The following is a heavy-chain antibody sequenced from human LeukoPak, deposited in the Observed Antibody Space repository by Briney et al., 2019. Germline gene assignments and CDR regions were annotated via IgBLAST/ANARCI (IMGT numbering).Heavy chain of an antibody. Sequence: GGSLGLSCAASGFTFSSYSMNWVRQAPGKGLEWVSSISSSSSYIYYADSVKGRFTISRDNAKNSLYLQMNSLRAEDTAVYYCARGFRKISGWYTRKFDYWGQGTLVTVSS. CDR3: ARGFRKISGWYTRKFDY. V-gene: IGHV3-21*01. CDR2: ISSSSSYI. CDR1: GFTFSSYS. J-gene: IGHJ4*02. D-gene: IGHD6-19*01.